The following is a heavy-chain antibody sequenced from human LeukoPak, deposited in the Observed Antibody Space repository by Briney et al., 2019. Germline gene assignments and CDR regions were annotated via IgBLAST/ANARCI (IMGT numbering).Heavy chain of an antibody. CDR2: IYYSGST. J-gene: IGHJ4*02. D-gene: IGHD3-22*01. CDR3: ARQGAVTMIVVPTGGYYFDY. Sequence: SETLSLTCGVYGGSFSGYYWSWIRQPPGKGLEWIGYIYYSGSTYYNPSLKSRVTISVDTSKNQFSLKLSSVTAADTAVYYCARQGAVTMIVVPTGGYYFDYWGQGTLVTVSS. V-gene: IGHV4-34*01. CDR1: GGSFSGYY.